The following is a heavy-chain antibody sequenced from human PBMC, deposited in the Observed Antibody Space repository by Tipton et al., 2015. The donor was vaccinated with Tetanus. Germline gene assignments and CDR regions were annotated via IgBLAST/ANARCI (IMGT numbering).Heavy chain of an antibody. CDR3: ARESYRLGAFDI. Sequence: TLSLTCTVSGGSISSYYWSWIRQPPGKGLGWIGYIYYSGSTNYNPSLKSRVTISVDTSKNQFSLKLSSVTAADTAVYYCARESYRLGAFDIWGQGTMVTVSS. V-gene: IGHV4-59*01. CDR1: GGSISSYY. D-gene: IGHD3-3*01. CDR2: IYYSGST. J-gene: IGHJ3*02.